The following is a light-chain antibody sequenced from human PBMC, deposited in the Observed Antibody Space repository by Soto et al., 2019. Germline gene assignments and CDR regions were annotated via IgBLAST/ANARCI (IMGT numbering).Light chain of an antibody. CDR3: TEIDT. J-gene: IGKJ2*01. CDR1: QSVSTY. Sequence: EIVLTQSPGTLSLSPGERATLSCRASQSVSTYLTWYQQKPGQAPRLLIYGASSRATGIPDRFSGDGSGTDFTLTISTLEPDVFADTASTEIDTF. CDR2: GAS. V-gene: IGKV3-20*01.